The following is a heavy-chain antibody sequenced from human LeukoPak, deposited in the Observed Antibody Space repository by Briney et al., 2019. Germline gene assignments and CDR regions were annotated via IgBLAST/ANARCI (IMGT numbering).Heavy chain of an antibody. J-gene: IGHJ4*02. CDR1: GFSFGTSW. CDR3: ARETSGPGY. D-gene: IGHD6-25*01. Sequence: GGSLRLSCAGSGFSFGTSWMTWVRQAPGKGLEWVANIKEDASETYYVDSVRGRFTISRDNAKRVVYLQMNSLRVEDTAVYYCARETSGPGYWGQGTLATVSS. CDR2: IKEDASET. V-gene: IGHV3-7*01.